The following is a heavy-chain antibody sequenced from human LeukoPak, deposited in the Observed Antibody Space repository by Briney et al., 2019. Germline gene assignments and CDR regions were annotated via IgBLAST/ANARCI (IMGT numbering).Heavy chain of an antibody. CDR1: GGSFSGYY. CDR3: ARVGWWYYFDY. J-gene: IGHJ4*02. V-gene: IGHV4-34*01. Sequence: SETLSPTCAVYGGSFSGYYWSWIRQPPGKGLEWIGEINHSGSTNYNPSLKSRVTISVDTSKNQFSLKLSSVTAADTAVYYCARVGWWYYFDYWGQGTLVTISS. CDR2: INHSGST. D-gene: IGHD2-8*02.